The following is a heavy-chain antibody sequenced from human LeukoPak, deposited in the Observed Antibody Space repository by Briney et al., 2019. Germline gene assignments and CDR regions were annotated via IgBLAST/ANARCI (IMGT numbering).Heavy chain of an antibody. J-gene: IGHJ4*02. Sequence: GGSLRLSCAASGFTFSSYWMTWVRQAPGKGLEWVANIKPDGSGKYYVDSVKGRFIISRDNAKNSLYLQMNSLRAEDTAVYYCARDGGRNNDYWGQGTLGTVSS. V-gene: IGHV3-7*01. D-gene: IGHD3-3*01. CDR2: IKPDGSGK. CDR3: ARDGGRNNDY. CDR1: GFTFSSYW.